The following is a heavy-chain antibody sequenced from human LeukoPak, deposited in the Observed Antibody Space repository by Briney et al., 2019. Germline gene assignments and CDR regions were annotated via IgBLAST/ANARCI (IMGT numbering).Heavy chain of an antibody. V-gene: IGHV1-46*01. D-gene: IGHD3-10*01. J-gene: IGHJ4*02. CDR2: INPSGGST. Sequence: ASVKVSCKASGYTFTSYYMHWVRQAPGQGLEWMGIINPSGGSTSYAQKFQGRVTMTRDTSTSTAYMELRSLRSDDTAVYYCARNVRLLWFGESMIGDFDYWGQGTLVTVSS. CDR3: ARNVRLLWFGESMIGDFDY. CDR1: GYTFTSYY.